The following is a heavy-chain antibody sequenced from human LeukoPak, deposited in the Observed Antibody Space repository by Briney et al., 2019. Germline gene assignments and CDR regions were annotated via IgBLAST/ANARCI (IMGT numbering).Heavy chain of an antibody. CDR1: GFTFSSYA. CDR3: ARDYGSGSPDY. V-gene: IGHV3-30*04. D-gene: IGHD3-10*01. J-gene: IGHJ4*02. Sequence: GRSLRLSCAASGFTFSSYAMHWVRQAPGKGLEWVAVISYDGSNKYYADSVKGRFTISRDNSKNTLYLRMNSLRAEDTAVYYCARDYGSGSPDYWGQGTLVTVSS. CDR2: ISYDGSNK.